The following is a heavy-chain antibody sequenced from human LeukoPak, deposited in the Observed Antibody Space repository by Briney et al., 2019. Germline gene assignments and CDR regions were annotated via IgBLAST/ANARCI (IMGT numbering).Heavy chain of an antibody. CDR3: ARDKMATIISCDY. V-gene: IGHV3-21*01. D-gene: IGHD5-24*01. Sequence: PGGSLTLSCAACAFTFSSYSMNWVRQAPGKGLEWVSSISSSSSYIYYADSVKGRFTISRDNAKNSLYLQMNSLRAEDTAVYYCARDKMATIISCDYWGQGTLVTVSS. CDR2: ISSSSSYI. CDR1: AFTFSSYS. J-gene: IGHJ4*02.